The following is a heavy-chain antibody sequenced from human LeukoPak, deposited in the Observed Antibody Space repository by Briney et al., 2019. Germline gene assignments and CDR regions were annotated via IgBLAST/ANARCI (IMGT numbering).Heavy chain of an antibody. D-gene: IGHD5-18*01. J-gene: IGHJ4*02. CDR3: AIARGYSYGYGY. V-gene: IGHV4-34*01. CDR2: INHSGST. CDR1: GGSFSGYY. Sequence: SETLSLTCAVYGGSFSGYYWSWIRQPPGKGLEWIGEINHSGSTNYNPSLKSRVTISVDTSKNQFSLKLSSVTAADTAVYYCAIARGYSYGYGYWGQGTLATVSS.